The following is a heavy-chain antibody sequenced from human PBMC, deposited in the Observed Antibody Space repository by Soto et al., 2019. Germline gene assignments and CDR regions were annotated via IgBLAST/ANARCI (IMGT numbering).Heavy chain of an antibody. V-gene: IGHV4-59*01. D-gene: IGHD6-19*01. J-gene: IGHJ4*02. CDR1: GGSISSYY. CDR2: IYYSGSN. CDR3: ARELIAVADQGEYFDY. Sequence: SETLSLTCTVSGGSISSYYWSWILQRTGKGLEWIGYIYYSGSNNYNPSLKSRVTISVDTSKNQFSLKLSSVTAADTAVYYCARELIAVADQGEYFDYWGQGTLVTVSS.